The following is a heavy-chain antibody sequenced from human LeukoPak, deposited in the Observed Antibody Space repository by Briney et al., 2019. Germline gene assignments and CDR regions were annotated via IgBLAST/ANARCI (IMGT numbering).Heavy chain of an antibody. Sequence: GSLRLSCAASRFTFSNYGVNWVRQAPGKGLEWVSYINSRSSTIYYADSVRGRFTISRDDAKNSLYLQMNSLKAEDTAIYYCAREVGTPQAFDIWGQGTMVTVSS. V-gene: IGHV3-48*01. CDR1: RFTFSNYG. CDR2: INSRSSTI. J-gene: IGHJ3*02. CDR3: AREVGTPQAFDI. D-gene: IGHD1-26*01.